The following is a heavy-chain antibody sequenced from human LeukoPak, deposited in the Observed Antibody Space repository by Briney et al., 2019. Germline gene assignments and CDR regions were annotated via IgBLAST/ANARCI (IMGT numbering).Heavy chain of an antibody. CDR1: GFSFSSYI. CDR2: ISDSGDST. V-gene: IGHV3-23*01. Sequence: PGGSLRLSCAAPGFSFSSYIMSWGRPTPGKGVWWVSTISDSGDSTYSAAAVKGLFTISRDNSKNTLDLQMNSLRAEDTAVYYCAKYLRYLDYWGQGTLVTVSS. J-gene: IGHJ4*02. CDR3: AKYLRYLDY. D-gene: IGHD2-8*01.